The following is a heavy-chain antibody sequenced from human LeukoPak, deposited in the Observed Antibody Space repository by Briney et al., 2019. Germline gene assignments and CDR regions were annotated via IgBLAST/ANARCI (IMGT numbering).Heavy chain of an antibody. CDR1: GFTFNNAW. CDR2: IKSKTDGGTI. V-gene: IGHV3-15*01. Sequence: GGSLRLSCAASGFTFNNAWMSWVRQAPGKGLEWVGRIKSKTDGGTIDYAAPVKGRFTISRDDSKNTLYLQMNSLKTEDTAVYYCTPQPYYDTRPAYYWGQGTLVTVSS. CDR3: TPQPYYDTRPAYY. D-gene: IGHD3-16*01. J-gene: IGHJ4*02.